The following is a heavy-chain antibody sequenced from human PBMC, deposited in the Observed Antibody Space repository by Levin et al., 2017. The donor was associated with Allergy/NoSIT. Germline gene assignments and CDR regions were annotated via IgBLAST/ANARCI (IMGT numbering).Heavy chain of an antibody. V-gene: IGHV4-59*01. CDR1: GGSISSYY. CDR2: IYYSGST. J-gene: IGHJ3*02. Sequence: PSETLSLTCTVSGGSISSYYWSWIRQPPGKGLEWIGYIYYSGSTNYNPSLKSRVTISVDTSKNQFSLKLSSVTAADTAVYYCARHLLGYCSGGSCYFSPFDIWGQGTMVTVSS. CDR3: ARHLLGYCSGGSCYFSPFDI. D-gene: IGHD2-15*01.